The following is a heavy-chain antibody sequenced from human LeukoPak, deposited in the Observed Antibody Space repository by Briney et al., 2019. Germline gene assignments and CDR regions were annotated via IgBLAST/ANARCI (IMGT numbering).Heavy chain of an antibody. CDR1: GYTFDTYG. CDR2: ISANTGKT. CDR3: AKVAGDRMDY. D-gene: IGHD6-13*01. Sequence: VASVKVSCKASGYTFDTYGFCWVRQAPGPGLEWMGWISANTGKTDYAQKFQGRVTMTTDTSTSTAYMELRTLRPDDTAVYYCAKVAGDRMDYWGQGTLLTVSS. J-gene: IGHJ4*02. V-gene: IGHV1-18*01.